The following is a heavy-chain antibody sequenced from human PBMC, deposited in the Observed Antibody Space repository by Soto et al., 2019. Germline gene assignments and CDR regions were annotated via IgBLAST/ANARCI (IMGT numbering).Heavy chain of an antibody. Sequence: QLQLVQSGAEVKKPGASVKVSCKASGYTFTHYYMHWVRQAPGQGLEWMGIINPNGGSTTYAQRFLAGFTMTRDTSTSTVYMELISLRSEDSAVYYCATSVNSAMAFDYWGQGTLGTVSS. V-gene: IGHV1-46*01. D-gene: IGHD5-18*01. CDR2: INPNGGST. J-gene: IGHJ4*02. CDR1: GYTFTHYY. CDR3: ATSVNSAMAFDY.